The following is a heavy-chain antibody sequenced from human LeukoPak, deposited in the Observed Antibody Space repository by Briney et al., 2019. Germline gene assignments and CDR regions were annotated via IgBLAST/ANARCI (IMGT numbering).Heavy chain of an antibody. Sequence: SETLSLTCTASGGSISSYYWSWIRQPPGKGLEWIGEINHSGSTNYNPSLKSRVTISVDTSKNQFSLKLSSVTAADTAVYYCARGSLLWFGESLDYWGQGTLVTVSS. V-gene: IGHV4-34*01. J-gene: IGHJ4*02. CDR1: GGSISSYY. D-gene: IGHD3-10*01. CDR3: ARGSLLWFGESLDY. CDR2: INHSGST.